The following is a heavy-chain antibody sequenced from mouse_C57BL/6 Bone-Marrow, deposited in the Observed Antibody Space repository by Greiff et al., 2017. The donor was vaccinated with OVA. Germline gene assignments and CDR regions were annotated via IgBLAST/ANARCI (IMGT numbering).Heavy chain of an antibody. Sequence: VNVVESGPGLVAPSQRLSITCTVSGFSLTSYAISWVRQPPGKGLEWLGVIWTGGGTNYNSALKSRLSISKDNSKRQVFLKMNSLQTDDTARYYCARSAYYSNFWFAYWGQGTLVTVSA. CDR2: IWTGGGT. D-gene: IGHD2-5*01. V-gene: IGHV2-9-1*01. CDR3: ARSAYYSNFWFAY. CDR1: GFSLTSYA. J-gene: IGHJ3*01.